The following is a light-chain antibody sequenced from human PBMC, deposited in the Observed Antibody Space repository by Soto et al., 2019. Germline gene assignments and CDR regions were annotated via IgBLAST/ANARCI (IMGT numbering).Light chain of an antibody. Sequence: EIVMTQSPATLCLSPGQRATLSCRASQSVSSKLAWYQQRPGQAPRLLIHGASTRATGFPARFSGSGSGTDFTLTISSLQSEDFAVYYCQQYNNWPWTFGQGTKVDTK. J-gene: IGKJ1*01. CDR2: GAS. CDR3: QQYNNWPWT. CDR1: QSVSSK. V-gene: IGKV3-15*01.